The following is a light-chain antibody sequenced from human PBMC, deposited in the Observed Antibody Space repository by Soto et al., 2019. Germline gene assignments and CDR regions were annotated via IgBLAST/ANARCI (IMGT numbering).Light chain of an antibody. J-gene: IGKJ2*01. CDR1: QSISRW. Sequence: DIQMTQSPSTLSASVGDRVTITCRASQSISRWVAWYQQKPGKAPKLLIYDASSLESGVPSRFSGSGSGTEFTLTISSLQPDDFATYYCQQYNHYSTFGHGTKLEIK. CDR3: QQYNHYST. CDR2: DAS. V-gene: IGKV1-5*01.